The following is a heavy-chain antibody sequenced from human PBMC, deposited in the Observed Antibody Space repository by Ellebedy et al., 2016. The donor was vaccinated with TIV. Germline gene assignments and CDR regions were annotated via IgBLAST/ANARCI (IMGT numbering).Heavy chain of an antibody. CDR2: IFPGDSDT. CDR3: AAGKINWYFDL. Sequence: ASVKVSXKASGNSFTNYWIGWVRQMPGKGLECLGIIFPGDSDTRYNPSFQGQVTISADKSGTTAFLQWSRLKASDTAVYYCAAGKINWYFDLWGRGTLVTVSS. D-gene: IGHD3-16*01. J-gene: IGHJ2*01. V-gene: IGHV5-51*01. CDR1: GNSFTNYW.